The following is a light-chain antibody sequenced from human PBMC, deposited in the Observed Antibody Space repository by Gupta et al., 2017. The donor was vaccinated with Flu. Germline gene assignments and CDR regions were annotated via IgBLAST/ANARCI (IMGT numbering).Light chain of an antibody. J-gene: IGKJ1*01. CDR2: GAS. CDR3: QQYGSSPGT. V-gene: IGKV3-20*01. Sequence: RATLSCRASQSVSSSYLAWYQQKPGQAPRLLIDGASSRATGVPDRFSGSGSGTDFTLTISGLEPEDFAVYCCQQYGSSPGTFGQGTRVES. CDR1: QSVSSSY.